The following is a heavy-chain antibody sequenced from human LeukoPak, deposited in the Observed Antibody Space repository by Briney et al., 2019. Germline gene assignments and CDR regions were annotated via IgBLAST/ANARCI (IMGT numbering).Heavy chain of an antibody. J-gene: IGHJ3*02. Sequence: ASQTLSLTCTVSGGSISSGGYYWSWIRQHPGKGLEWIGYIYYSGSTYYNPSLKSRVTISVDTSKNQFSLKLSSVTAADTAVYYCASDQAGGNEDDAFDIWGQGTMVTVSS. V-gene: IGHV4-31*03. CDR1: GGSISSGGYY. D-gene: IGHD4-23*01. CDR2: IYYSGST. CDR3: ASDQAGGNEDDAFDI.